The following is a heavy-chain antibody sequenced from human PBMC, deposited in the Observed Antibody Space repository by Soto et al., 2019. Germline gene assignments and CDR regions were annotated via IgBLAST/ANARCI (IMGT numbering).Heavy chain of an antibody. CDR1: GGSFSGYY. V-gene: IGHV4-34*01. D-gene: IGHD3-16*02. Sequence: LSLTCAVYGGSFSGYYWSWIRQPPGKGLEWIGEINHSGSTNYNPSLKSRVTISVDTSKNQFSLKLSSVTAADTAVYYCARGYDYVWGSYRYTDPRPFDYWGQGTLVTVSS. CDR2: INHSGST. CDR3: ARGYDYVWGSYRYTDPRPFDY. J-gene: IGHJ4*02.